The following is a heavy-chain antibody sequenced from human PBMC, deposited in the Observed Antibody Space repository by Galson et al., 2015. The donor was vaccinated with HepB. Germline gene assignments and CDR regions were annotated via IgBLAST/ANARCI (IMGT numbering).Heavy chain of an antibody. D-gene: IGHD4-17*01. V-gene: IGHV1-18*01. CDR2: ISTHNGDT. CDR3: AKEGYYGDYFDF. J-gene: IGHJ4*02. Sequence: SVKVSCKASGYTFTDYFIDWVRQAPGQGLEWLGWISTHNGDTNYAQKFQGRVTMTTDTSTTTAYMELRSLGSDDTAVYYCAKEGYYGDYFDFWGQGTLVTVSS. CDR1: GYTFTDYF.